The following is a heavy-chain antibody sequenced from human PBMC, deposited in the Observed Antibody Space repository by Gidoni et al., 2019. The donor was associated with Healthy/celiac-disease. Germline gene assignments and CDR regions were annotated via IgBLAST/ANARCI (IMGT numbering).Heavy chain of an antibody. CDR2: INPSGGST. Sequence: QVQLVQSGAEVKKPGASVTVSCKASGYTFTSYYMHWVRQAPGQGLEWMGKINPSGGSTSYAQKFQGRVTMTRDTSTSTVYMELSSLRSEDTAVYYCARDRIPGGAPDAFDIWGQGTMVTVSS. CDR1: GYTFTSYY. J-gene: IGHJ3*02. D-gene: IGHD3-10*01. CDR3: ARDRIPGGAPDAFDI. V-gene: IGHV1-46*01.